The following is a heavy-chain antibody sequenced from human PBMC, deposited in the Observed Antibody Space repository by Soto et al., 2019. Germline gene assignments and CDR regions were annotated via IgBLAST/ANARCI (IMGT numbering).Heavy chain of an antibody. CDR2: IWYDGSNK. CDR1: GFTFSSYG. D-gene: IGHD1-26*01. CDR3: ARDFTPAQAPEVGNNWFDP. J-gene: IGHJ5*02. V-gene: IGHV3-33*01. Sequence: GGSLRLSCAASGFTFSSYGMHWVRQAPGKGLEWVAVIWYDGSNKYYADSVKGRFTISRDNSKNTLYLQMNSLRAEDTAVYYCARDFTPAQAPEVGNNWFDPWGQGTLVTVSS.